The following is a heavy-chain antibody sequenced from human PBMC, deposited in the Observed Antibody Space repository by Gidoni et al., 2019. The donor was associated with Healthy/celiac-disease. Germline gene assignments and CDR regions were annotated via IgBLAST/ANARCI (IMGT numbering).Heavy chain of an antibody. CDR3: TTDLQGSSWRYYYYYYGMDV. CDR1: GFTFSNAW. V-gene: IGHV3-15*07. Sequence: EVQLVESGGGLVKPGGSLRLSCAASGFTFSNAWMHWVRQAPGKGLEWVGRIKRKTDGGTTDYAAPVKGRFTISRDDSKNTLYLQMNSLKTEDTAVYYCTTDLQGSSWRYYYYYYGMDVWGQGTTVTVSS. CDR2: IKRKTDGGTT. D-gene: IGHD6-13*01. J-gene: IGHJ6*02.